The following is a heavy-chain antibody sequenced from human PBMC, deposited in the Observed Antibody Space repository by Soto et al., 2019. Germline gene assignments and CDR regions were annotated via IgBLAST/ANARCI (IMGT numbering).Heavy chain of an antibody. CDR3: AAGGRGYSYGYPYYFDY. D-gene: IGHD5-18*01. CDR2: IVVGSGNT. Sequence: SVKVSCKASGFTFTSSAVQWVRQARGQRLEWIGWIVVGSGNTNYAQKFQERVTITRDMSTSTAYMELSSLRSEDTAVYYCAAGGRGYSYGYPYYFDYWGQGTLVTVSS. V-gene: IGHV1-58*01. J-gene: IGHJ4*02. CDR1: GFTFTSSA.